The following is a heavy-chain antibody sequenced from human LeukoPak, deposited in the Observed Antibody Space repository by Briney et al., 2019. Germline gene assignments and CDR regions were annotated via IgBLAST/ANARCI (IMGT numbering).Heavy chain of an antibody. Sequence: SLRPACAPSAFTFSSYAMSWVRQAPGDGLEWVSAISAGADSTYYADSVQGRFTISRGNSKNTLFLQMSGLRAEDTAVYFCARGAYCDYDSWGQGTLVTVSS. CDR2: ISAGADST. CDR3: ARGAYCDYDS. J-gene: IGHJ5*01. V-gene: IGHV3-23*01. CDR1: AFTFSSYA. D-gene: IGHD4-17*01.